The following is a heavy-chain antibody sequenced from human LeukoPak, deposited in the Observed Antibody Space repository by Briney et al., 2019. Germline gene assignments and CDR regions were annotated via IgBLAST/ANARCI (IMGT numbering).Heavy chain of an antibody. J-gene: IGHJ4*02. CDR2: ISWNSGSI. D-gene: IGHD3-10*01. V-gene: IGHV3-9*03. Sequence: PGGSLRLSCAASGFTFDDYAMHWVRQAPGKGLDWVSGISWNSGSIGYADSVKGRFTISRDNAKNSLYLQMNSLRAEDMALYYCAKAPRGWLGGTTYYFDYWGQGTQVTVSS. CDR3: AKAPRGWLGGTTYYFDY. CDR1: GFTFDDYA.